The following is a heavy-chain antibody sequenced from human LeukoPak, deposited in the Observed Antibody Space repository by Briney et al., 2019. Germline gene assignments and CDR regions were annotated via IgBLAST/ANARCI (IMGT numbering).Heavy chain of an antibody. CDR2: ISSYSGNT. Sequence: VSVKVSCKASGYTFTSNGISWVRQAPGQGLEWMGWISSYSGNTNYAQNLQGRVTMTTDTSTSTAYMELRSLRSDDTAVYYCARDRTYAFDYWGQGTLVTVSS. CDR3: ARDRTYAFDY. J-gene: IGHJ4*02. CDR1: GYTFTSNG. D-gene: IGHD1/OR15-1a*01. V-gene: IGHV1-18*04.